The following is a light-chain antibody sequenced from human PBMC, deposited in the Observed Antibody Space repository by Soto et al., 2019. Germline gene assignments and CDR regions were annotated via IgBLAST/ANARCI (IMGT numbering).Light chain of an antibody. J-gene: IGLJ2*01. CDR1: SGHSNYA. V-gene: IGLV4-69*01. CDR2: RNSDGSH. Sequence: QSVLTQSPSASASLGASVKLTCTLSSGHSNYAIAWHQQQSEKGPRYLMKRNSDGSHSKGDWIPDRFSGSSSGAERYLTISSLQSEDEADYYCQTWGSGIVVFGGGTKVTVL. CDR3: QTWGSGIVV.